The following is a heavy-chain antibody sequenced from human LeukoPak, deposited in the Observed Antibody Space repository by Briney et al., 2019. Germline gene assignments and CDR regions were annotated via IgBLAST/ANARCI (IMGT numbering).Heavy chain of an antibody. Sequence: PSETLSLTCTVSGGAISSYYWSWIRQPPGKGLEWIGYIYYSGSTNDNPSLKSQVTISVDTSKNQFSLKLSSVTAADTAVYYCASFLKYLSPDAFDIWGQGTMVTVSS. CDR3: ASFLKYLSPDAFDI. V-gene: IGHV4-59*01. D-gene: IGHD2/OR15-2a*01. CDR2: IYYSGST. CDR1: GGAISSYY. J-gene: IGHJ3*02.